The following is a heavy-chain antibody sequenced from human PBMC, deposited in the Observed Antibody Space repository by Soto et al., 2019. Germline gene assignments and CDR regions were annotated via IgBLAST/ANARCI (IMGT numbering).Heavy chain of an antibody. CDR2: IYPTGTT. CDR3: ARAPPGPSPRWVL. CDR1: GGSISSGGYS. D-gene: IGHD3-10*01. Sequence: SETLSLTCTVSGGSISSGGYSWSWIRQSPEKGLEWIGCIYPTGTTYYHPSLKSRVTISVDTSRNQFSLNLTSVTAADTAVYYCARAPPGPSPRWVLW. J-gene: IGHJ2*01. V-gene: IGHV4-30-2*06.